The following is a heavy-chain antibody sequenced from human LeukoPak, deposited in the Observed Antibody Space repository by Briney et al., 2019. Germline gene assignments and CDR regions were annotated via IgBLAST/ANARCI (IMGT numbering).Heavy chain of an antibody. CDR3: ARASMGYYDILTGYFGLRSYYYMDV. CDR2: IYYSGST. D-gene: IGHD3-9*01. CDR1: GGSISSYY. V-gene: IGHV4-59*01. Sequence: SETLSLTCTVSGGSISSYYWSWIRQPPGKGLEWIGYIYYSGSTNYNPSLKSRVTISVDTSKNQFSLKLSSVTAADTAVYYCARASMGYYDILTGYFGLRSYYYMDVWGKGTTVTISS. J-gene: IGHJ6*03.